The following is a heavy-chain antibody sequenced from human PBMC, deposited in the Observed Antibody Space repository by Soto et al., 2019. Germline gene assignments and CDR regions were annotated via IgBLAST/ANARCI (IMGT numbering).Heavy chain of an antibody. D-gene: IGHD6-13*01. J-gene: IGHJ6*02. CDR1: GFTFSSYA. CDR2: ISGSGGST. Sequence: GGSLRLSCAASGFTFSSYAMSWVRQAPGKGLEWGSAISGSGGSTYYADSVKGRFTISRDNSKNTLYLQMNSLRAEDTAVYYCAKEIAAAYDRYYYYGMDVWGQGTTVTVSS. V-gene: IGHV3-23*01. CDR3: AKEIAAAYDRYYYYGMDV.